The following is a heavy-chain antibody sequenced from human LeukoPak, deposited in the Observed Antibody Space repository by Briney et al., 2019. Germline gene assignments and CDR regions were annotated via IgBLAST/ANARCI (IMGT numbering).Heavy chain of an antibody. V-gene: IGHV1-46*01. Sequence: ASVKISCKASGYIFTNYYLYWVRQAPGQGLEWMGVINPVGGVTTYAQRFQGRVTMTRDTSTSTFDMELSSLKSEDTAVYYCARSPPYIGNYKYFFDYWGQGMLVTVSS. CDR3: ARSPPYIGNYKYFFDY. J-gene: IGHJ4*02. CDR2: INPVGGVT. D-gene: IGHD1-26*01. CDR1: GYIFTNYY.